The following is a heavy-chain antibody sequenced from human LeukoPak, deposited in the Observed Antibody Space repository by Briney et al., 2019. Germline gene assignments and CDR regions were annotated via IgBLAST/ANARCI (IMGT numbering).Heavy chain of an antibody. D-gene: IGHD5-24*01. CDR2: ISGSGGST. CDR1: GFTFSSYA. Sequence: GGSLRLSCAASGFTFSSYAMSWVRQAPGKGLEWVSAISGSGGSTYYADSVKGRFTISRDNSKNTLYLQMNSLRAEDTAVYYCAKGFEMATISVVGAFDIWGQGTMVTVSS. J-gene: IGHJ3*02. CDR3: AKGFEMATISVVGAFDI. V-gene: IGHV3-23*01.